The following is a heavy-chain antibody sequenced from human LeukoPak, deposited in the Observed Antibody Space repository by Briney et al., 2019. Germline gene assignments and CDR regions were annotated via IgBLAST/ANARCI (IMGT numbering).Heavy chain of an antibody. CDR1: GSTISSSTNW. Sequence: SGTLSLTCAVSGSTISSSTNWWSWVRQPPGKGLEWIGEIYHSGGTNYNPSLKSRITISVDKSQNQFSLKVNSLTAADTAVYYCATNGYYCMDVWGKGTTVTVSS. J-gene: IGHJ6*03. CDR3: ATNGYYCMDV. CDR2: IYHSGGT. D-gene: IGHD2-8*01. V-gene: IGHV4-4*02.